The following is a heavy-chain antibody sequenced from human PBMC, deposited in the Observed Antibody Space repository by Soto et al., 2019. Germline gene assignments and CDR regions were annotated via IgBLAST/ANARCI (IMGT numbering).Heavy chain of an antibody. J-gene: IGHJ4*02. Sequence: GGSLRLSCAASGFTFSGYSMNWVRQAPGKGLEWVSSISSSSSYIYYADSVKGRFTISRDNAKNSLYLQMNSLRAEDTAVYYCARGLRYFDWLLYSADYWGQGTLVTVS. CDR2: ISSSSSYI. D-gene: IGHD3-9*01. CDR3: ARGLRYFDWLLYSADY. V-gene: IGHV3-21*01. CDR1: GFTFSGYS.